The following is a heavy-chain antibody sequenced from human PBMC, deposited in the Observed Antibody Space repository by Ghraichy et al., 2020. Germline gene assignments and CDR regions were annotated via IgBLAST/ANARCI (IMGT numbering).Heavy chain of an antibody. CDR1: GGSISSYY. D-gene: IGHD2-15*01. V-gene: IGHV4-59*01. CDR2: IYYSGST. Sequence: SETLSLTCTVSGGSISSYYWSWIRQPPGKGLEWIGYIYYSGSTNYNPSLKSRVTISVDTSKNQFSLKLSSVTAVDTAVYYCARGVRGIWGDYFDYWGQGTLVTVSS. J-gene: IGHJ4*02. CDR3: ARGVRGIWGDYFDY.